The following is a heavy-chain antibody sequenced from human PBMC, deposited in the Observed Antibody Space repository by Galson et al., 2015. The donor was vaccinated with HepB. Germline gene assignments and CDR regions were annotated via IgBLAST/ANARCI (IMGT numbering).Heavy chain of an antibody. V-gene: IGHV1-18*04. J-gene: IGHJ4*02. CDR2: ISAYNGNT. Sequence: SVKVSCKASGYTFTSYGISWVRQAPGQGLEWMGWISAYNGNTNYAQKLQGRVTMTTDTSTSTAYMELRSLRSDDTAVYYCARDLKENCSSTSCYTGHEDNFDYWGQGTLVTVSS. CDR3: ARDLKENCSSTSCYTGHEDNFDY. CDR1: GYTFTSYG. D-gene: IGHD2-2*02.